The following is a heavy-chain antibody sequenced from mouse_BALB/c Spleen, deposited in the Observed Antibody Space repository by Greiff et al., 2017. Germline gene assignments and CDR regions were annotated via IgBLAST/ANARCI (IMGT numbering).Heavy chain of an antibody. CDR3: ARHGDYYGSSPPYFDY. Sequence: EVKLVESGGDLVKPGGSLKLSCAASGFTFSSYGMSWVRQTPDKRLEWVATISSGGSYTYYPDSVKGRFTISRDNAKNTLYLQMSSLKSGDTAMYYCARHGDYYGSSPPYFDYWGQGTTLTVSS. CDR2: ISSGGSYT. CDR1: GFTFSSYG. D-gene: IGHD1-1*01. J-gene: IGHJ2*01. V-gene: IGHV5-6*01.